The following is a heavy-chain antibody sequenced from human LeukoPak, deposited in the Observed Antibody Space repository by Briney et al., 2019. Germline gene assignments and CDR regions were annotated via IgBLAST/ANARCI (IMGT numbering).Heavy chain of an antibody. CDR2: TYYRSKWYY. CDR3: ARESDRIGFDFDY. D-gene: IGHD6-19*01. V-gene: IGHV6-1*01. Sequence: QTLSLTCAISGDSVSSNSASWHWIRQSPSRGLEWLGRTYYRSKWYYDYTLSVKSRIIINPDTSKNQFSLHLNSVTPEDTAVYYCARESDRIGFDFDYWGQGTLDTVSS. J-gene: IGHJ4*02. CDR1: GDSVSSNSAS.